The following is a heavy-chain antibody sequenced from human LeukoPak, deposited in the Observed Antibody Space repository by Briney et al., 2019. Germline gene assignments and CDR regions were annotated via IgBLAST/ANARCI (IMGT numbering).Heavy chain of an antibody. Sequence: GGSLRLSCAASGFTVSSNYMSWVRQAPGKGLEWVSVIYSGGSTYYADSVKGRFTISRDNSKNTLYLQMNSLRDEDTAVYYCARVLRDYGDYAWGQGTLVTVSS. CDR2: IYSGGST. CDR3: ARVLRDYGDYA. D-gene: IGHD4-17*01. CDR1: GFTVSSNY. V-gene: IGHV3-53*05. J-gene: IGHJ5*02.